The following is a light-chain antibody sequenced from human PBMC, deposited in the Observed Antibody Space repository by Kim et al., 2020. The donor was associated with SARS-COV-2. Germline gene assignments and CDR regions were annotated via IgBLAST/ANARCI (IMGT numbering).Light chain of an antibody. CDR3: QQTYSPSYT. J-gene: IGKJ2*01. V-gene: IGKV1-39*01. CDR1: INNY. CDR2: AAS. Sequence: INNYLNWYQQKPWRVPQLLVYAASTLQNGVSSRFSGGGSGTEFTLTINSLQPEDFATYYCQQTYSPSYTFGQGTKLEI.